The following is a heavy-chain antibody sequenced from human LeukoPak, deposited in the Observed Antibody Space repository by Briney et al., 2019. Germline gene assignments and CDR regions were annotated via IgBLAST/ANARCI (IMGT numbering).Heavy chain of an antibody. V-gene: IGHV3-21*03. J-gene: IGHJ6*03. CDR1: GFTFSSYS. CDR2: ISSSSSYI. CDR3: TTAFRVGPLNYYYYMDV. Sequence: GGSLRLSCAASGFTFSSYSMNWVRQAPGKGLEWVSSISSSSSYIYYADSVKGRFTISRDNAKNSLYLQMNSLRAEDTAVYYCTTAFRVGPLNYYYYMDVWGKGTTVTVSS. D-gene: IGHD3-3*01.